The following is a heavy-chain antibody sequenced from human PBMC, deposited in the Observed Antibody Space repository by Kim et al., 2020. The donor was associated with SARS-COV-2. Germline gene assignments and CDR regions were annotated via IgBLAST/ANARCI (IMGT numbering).Heavy chain of an antibody. D-gene: IGHD1-26*01. CDR3: AKWSNPKDY. J-gene: IGHJ4*02. CDR2: ITDNGYST. CDR1: GFTFSSCA. V-gene: IGHV3-23*01. Sequence: GGSLRLSCGASGFTFSSCAMAWVRQAPGKRLEYVSSITDNGYSTYYADSVKGRFTISRDNSQNTLFLHMSSLRVDDTAVYYCAKWSNPKDYWGQGTLVTVSS.